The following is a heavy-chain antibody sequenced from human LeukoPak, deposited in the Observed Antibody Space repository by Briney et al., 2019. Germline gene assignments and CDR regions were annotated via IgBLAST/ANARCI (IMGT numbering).Heavy chain of an antibody. CDR1: GGSISSSNYY. CDR2: IYYSGST. V-gene: IGHV4-39*07. D-gene: IGHD3-10*01. J-gene: IGHJ6*03. CDR3: ARDNVSGGSGRDYMDV. Sequence: SETLSLTCTVSGGSISSSNYYWGWIRQPPGKGLEWIGSIYYSGSTYYNPSLKSRVTISVDTSKNQFSLKLSSVTAADTAVYYCARDNVSGGSGRDYMDVWGKGTTVTVSS.